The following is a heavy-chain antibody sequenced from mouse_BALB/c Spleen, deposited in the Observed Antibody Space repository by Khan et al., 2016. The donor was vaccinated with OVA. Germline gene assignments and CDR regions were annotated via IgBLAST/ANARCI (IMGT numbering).Heavy chain of an antibody. CDR1: GYIFTSYM. Sequence: QVQLQQSGAELARPGASVKMSCKASGYIFTSYMMHWVKQRPGQGLEWIGDINPSSDYNNYTQKFKDKATLTADKSSSTAYMQLSSLTSEASAVYYCARGGYGSFGYWGQGTLVTVSA. CDR2: INPSSDYN. J-gene: IGHJ3*01. CDR3: ARGGYGSFGY. V-gene: IGHV1-4*01. D-gene: IGHD1-1*01.